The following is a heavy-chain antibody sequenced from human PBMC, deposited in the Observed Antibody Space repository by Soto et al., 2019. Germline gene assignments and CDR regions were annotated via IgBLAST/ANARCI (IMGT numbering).Heavy chain of an antibody. V-gene: IGHV1-69*12. CDR3: ARGNHRWLQLWYFDL. CDR1: GGTFSNYP. CDR2: IIPIFGTV. D-gene: IGHD5-12*01. Sequence: QVQLVQSGAEVKKPGSSVKVSCKASGGTFSNYPISWVRQAPGQGLEWMGGIIPIFGTVNYAQKFQGRVTITADEATNTAYMELSRLRSEDTAVYYCARGNHRWLQLWYFDLWGRGTLVTVSS. J-gene: IGHJ2*01.